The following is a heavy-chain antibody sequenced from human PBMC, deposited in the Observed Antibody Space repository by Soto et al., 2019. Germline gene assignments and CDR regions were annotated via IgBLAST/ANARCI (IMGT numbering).Heavy chain of an antibody. Sequence: SETLSLTCTVSGASVSSGSYYWSWIRQPPGKGLEWIGHLFYSGSTNYNPSLKSRVTTSADSSKNQFSLNLSSVTAADTAVYYCARFYYYGMDVWGQGTTVTVSS. CDR1: GASVSSGSYY. V-gene: IGHV4-61*01. J-gene: IGHJ6*02. CDR3: ARFYYYGMDV. CDR2: LFYSGST.